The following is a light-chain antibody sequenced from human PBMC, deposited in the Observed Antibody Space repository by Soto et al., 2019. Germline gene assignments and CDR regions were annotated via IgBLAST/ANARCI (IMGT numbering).Light chain of an antibody. Sequence: EIVLTQSPATLSLSPGERATLSCRASQSVSSYLAWYQQKPGQAPRLLIYDASNRATGIPARFSGSGSGTDFTPTISSREPEDLAVYYGQQRSNWPPYTFGQGTKLEIK. CDR1: QSVSSY. V-gene: IGKV3-11*01. CDR3: QQRSNWPPYT. J-gene: IGKJ2*01. CDR2: DAS.